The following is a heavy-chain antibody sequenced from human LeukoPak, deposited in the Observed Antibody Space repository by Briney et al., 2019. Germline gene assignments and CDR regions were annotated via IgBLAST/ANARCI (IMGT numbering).Heavy chain of an antibody. CDR1: GGSISSSNW. V-gene: IGHV4-4*02. CDR2: IYHSGST. D-gene: IGHD3-10*01. Sequence: SETLSLTCAVSGGSISSSNWWSWVRQPPGKGLEWIGEIYHSGSTNYNPSLKSRVTISLDTSRNQFSLKLNSVTAADTAVYYCAKSNGYGLIDIWGQGTMVTVSS. J-gene: IGHJ3*02. CDR3: AKSNGYGLIDI.